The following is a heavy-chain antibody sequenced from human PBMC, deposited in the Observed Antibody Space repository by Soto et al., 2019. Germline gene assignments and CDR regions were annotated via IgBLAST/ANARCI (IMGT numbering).Heavy chain of an antibody. J-gene: IGHJ5*02. CDR1: GGSISSYY. CDR3: ARDLEDGYNLGWFDP. CDR2: IYYSGNS. V-gene: IGHV4-59*01. Sequence: PSETLSLTSTVSGGSISSYYWSWIRQPPGKGLEWIGYIYYSGNSNYNPSLKSRVTISVDTSKNQFSLKLSSVTAADTAMYYCARDLEDGYNLGWFDPRGEGNPVPACS. D-gene: IGHD5-12*01.